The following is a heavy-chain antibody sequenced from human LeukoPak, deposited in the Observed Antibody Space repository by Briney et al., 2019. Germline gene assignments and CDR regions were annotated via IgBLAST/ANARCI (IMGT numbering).Heavy chain of an antibody. CDR1: GGSFSGYY. D-gene: IGHD1-26*01. V-gene: IGHV4-59*01. CDR3: ARLVGATGWFDP. CDR2: IYYSGST. Sequence: SETLSLTCAVYGGSFSGYYWSWIRQPPGKGLEWIGYIYYSGSTNYNPSLKSRVTISVDTSKNQFSLKLSSVTAADTAVYYCARLVGATGWFDPWGQGTLVTVSS. J-gene: IGHJ5*02.